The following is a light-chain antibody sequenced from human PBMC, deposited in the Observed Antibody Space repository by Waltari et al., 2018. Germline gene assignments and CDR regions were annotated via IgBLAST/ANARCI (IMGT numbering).Light chain of an antibody. J-gene: IGKJ1*01. V-gene: IGKV3-20*01. CDR2: GAS. CDR1: QIVSRS. Sequence: IVLTQSPGTLSLSPGERATLSCRASQIVSRSLAWYQQQPGQAPKLLIYGASTRATGIPNRFTGSWSGTYFSLTISSLEPEDFAIYFCQHYVRLPATFGQGTKVEIK. CDR3: QHYVRLPAT.